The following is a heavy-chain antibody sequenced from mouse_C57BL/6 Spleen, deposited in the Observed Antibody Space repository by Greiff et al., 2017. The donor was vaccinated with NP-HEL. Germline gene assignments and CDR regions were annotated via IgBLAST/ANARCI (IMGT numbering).Heavy chain of an antibody. Sequence: EVKAVESEGGSVQPGSSMKLSCTASGFTFSDYYMAWVRPVPEKGLEWVANINYDGSSTYYLDSLKSRFIISRDNAKNIPYLQMSSLKSEDTATDYCARQGAYYSNTWFAYWGQGTLVTVSA. J-gene: IGHJ3*01. CDR2: INYDGSST. D-gene: IGHD2-5*01. CDR1: GFTFSDYY. CDR3: ARQGAYYSNTWFAY. V-gene: IGHV5-16*01.